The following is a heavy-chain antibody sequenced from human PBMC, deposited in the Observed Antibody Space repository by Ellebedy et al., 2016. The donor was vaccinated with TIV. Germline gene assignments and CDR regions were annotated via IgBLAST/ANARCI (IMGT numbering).Heavy chain of an antibody. CDR3: ARHIVVVPAVLLGFDY. CDR1: GDSISSGTYY. CDR2: IYNSGST. D-gene: IGHD2-2*01. V-gene: IGHV4-39*01. J-gene: IGHJ4*02. Sequence: MPSETLSLTCTVSGDSISSGTYYWGWIRQPPGKGLEWIGSIYNSGSTYYNPSLKSRVTLSVDTSKNQFSLKLTSVTAADTAVYFCARHIVVVPAVLLGFDYWGQGALVTVSS.